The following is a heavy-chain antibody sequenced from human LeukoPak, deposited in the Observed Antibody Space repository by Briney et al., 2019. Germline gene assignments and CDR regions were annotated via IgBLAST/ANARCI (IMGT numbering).Heavy chain of an antibody. J-gene: IGHJ4*02. D-gene: IGHD1-26*01. V-gene: IGHV3-30*02. CDR2: IVYDGSAK. Sequence: GGSLRLSCATSGFIFSSYGMHWVRQAPGKGLEWVTFIVYDGSAKYYADSVKGRFTISRDNSKNTLYLQMNSLRAEDTAVYYCARRGELLLIDYWGQGTLVTVSS. CDR3: ARRGELLLIDY. CDR1: GFIFSSYG.